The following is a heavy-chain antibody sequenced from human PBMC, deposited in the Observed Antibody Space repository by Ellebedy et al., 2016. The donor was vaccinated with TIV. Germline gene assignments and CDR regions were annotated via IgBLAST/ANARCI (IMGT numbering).Heavy chain of an antibody. V-gene: IGHV4-34*01. CDR2: INHSGST. J-gene: IGHJ6*02. CDR1: GGSFSGYY. Sequence: SETLSLTXAVYGGSFSGYYWSWIRQPPGKGLEWIGEINHSGSTNYNPSLKSRVTISVDTSKNQFSLKLSSVTAADTAVYYCARVSLEWLFPYYYYGMDVWGQGTTVTVSS. D-gene: IGHD3-3*01. CDR3: ARVSLEWLFPYYYYGMDV.